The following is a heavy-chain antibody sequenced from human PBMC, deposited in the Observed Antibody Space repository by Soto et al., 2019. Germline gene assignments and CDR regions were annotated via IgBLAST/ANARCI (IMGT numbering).Heavy chain of an antibody. D-gene: IGHD1-26*01. Sequence: QVQLQESGPGLVKPSETLSLTCTVSGGSISSYYWSWIRQPPGKGLEWIGYIYYSGSTNYNPSLKSRVTLSVDTSKHQFSLMLNSVTAADPAVYYCARGGGSPDYWGQGTLVTVSS. CDR1: GGSISSYY. CDR2: IYYSGST. CDR3: ARGGGSPDY. V-gene: IGHV4-59*01. J-gene: IGHJ4*02.